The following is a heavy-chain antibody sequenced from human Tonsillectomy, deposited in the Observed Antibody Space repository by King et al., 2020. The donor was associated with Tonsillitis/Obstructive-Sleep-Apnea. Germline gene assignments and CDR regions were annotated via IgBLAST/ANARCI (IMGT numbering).Heavy chain of an antibody. J-gene: IGHJ6*02. CDR3: ARDLEMATADYVIDV. CDR1: GFTFSAFA. V-gene: IGHV3-30*04. D-gene: IGHD5-24*01. Sequence: QLVQSGGGVVQPGRSLRLSCAASGFTFSAFALHWVRQAPGKGLEWVAVISYDGNNKYYTDSVKGRFTISRDSSKNTLYLQMNSLRAEDTAVYYCARDLEMATADYVIDVWGQGTPVTVSS. CDR2: ISYDGNNK.